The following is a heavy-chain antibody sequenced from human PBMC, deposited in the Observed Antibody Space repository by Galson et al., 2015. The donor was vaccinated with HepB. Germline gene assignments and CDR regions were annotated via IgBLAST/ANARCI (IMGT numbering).Heavy chain of an antibody. J-gene: IGHJ4*02. Sequence: SLRLSCAASGFTFSGSAMHWVRQASGKGLEWVGRIRSKANSYATAYAASVKGRFTISRDDSKNTAYLQMNSLKTEDTAVYYCTRQFADSSQSTFDYWGQGTLVTVSS. CDR3: TRQFADSSQSTFDY. D-gene: IGHD3-22*01. V-gene: IGHV3-73*01. CDR2: IRSKANSYAT. CDR1: GFTFSGSA.